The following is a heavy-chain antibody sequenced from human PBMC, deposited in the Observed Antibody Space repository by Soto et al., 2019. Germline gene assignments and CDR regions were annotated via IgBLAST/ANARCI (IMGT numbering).Heavy chain of an antibody. CDR1: GFTFSSYW. CDR2: IKQDGSEK. D-gene: IGHD6-13*01. CDR3: ASLQGPIAARVFWFDP. Sequence: GGSLRLSXAASGFTFSSYWMSWVRQAPGKGLEWVANIKQDGSEKYYVDSVKGRFTISRDNAKNSLYLQMNSLRAEDTAVYYCASLQGPIAARVFWFDPWGQGTLVTVSS. J-gene: IGHJ5*02. V-gene: IGHV3-7*03.